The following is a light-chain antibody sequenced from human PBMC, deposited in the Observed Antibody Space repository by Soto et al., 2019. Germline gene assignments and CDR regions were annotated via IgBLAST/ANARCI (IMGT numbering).Light chain of an antibody. CDR3: QQRGNLLT. J-gene: IGKJ4*01. CDR2: DAS. Sequence: EVVLTQSPATLSLSPGERATLSCRASQSASSYVAWYQQEPGQAPRLLIYDASNRATGIPARFSGSGSGTDFTLTISSLEPEDFAVYYCQQRGNLLTFGGGTKVDIK. CDR1: QSASSY. V-gene: IGKV3-11*01.